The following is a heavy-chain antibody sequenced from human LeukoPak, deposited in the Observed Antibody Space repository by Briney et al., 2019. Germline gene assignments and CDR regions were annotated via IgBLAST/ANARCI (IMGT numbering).Heavy chain of an antibody. V-gene: IGHV4-39*07. CDR2: IYYIGNT. J-gene: IGHJ3*02. Sequence: SETLSLTCTVSGGSISSGSYFWGWIRQSPGKGLEWIGSIYYIGNTYYTPSFKSRVTISIDTSKSQFSLRLNSVTAADTAVYYCARAFSSGWPDAFEIWGQGTMVTVSS. CDR3: ARAFSSGWPDAFEI. D-gene: IGHD6-19*01. CDR1: GGSISSGSYF.